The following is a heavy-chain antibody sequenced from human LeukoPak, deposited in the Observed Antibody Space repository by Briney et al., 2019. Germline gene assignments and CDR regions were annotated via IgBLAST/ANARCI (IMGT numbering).Heavy chain of an antibody. CDR3: ARVAEAAAFDY. Sequence: GGSLRLSCAASEFTFSKYGMHWVRQAPGKGLEWVAFIRSDGNNKYYADSVKGRFTISRDNSKNTLYVQMNSLRAEDTAVYYCARVAEAAAFDYWGQGTLVTVSS. CDR1: EFTFSKYG. CDR2: IRSDGNNK. J-gene: IGHJ4*02. D-gene: IGHD6-13*01. V-gene: IGHV3-30*02.